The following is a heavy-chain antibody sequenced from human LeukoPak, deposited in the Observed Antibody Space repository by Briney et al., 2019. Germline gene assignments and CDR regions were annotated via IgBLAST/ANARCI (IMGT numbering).Heavy chain of an antibody. Sequence: GGSLRLSCAASGFTFSSYAMSWVRQAPGQGLEWVSAIGGSGGSTYNADSVKGRFTISRDNFKNTHYLQMNSLRAEDTAVYYCAKRGSVWIQLWFPLDNWGQGTLVTVSS. CDR3: AKRGSVWIQLWFPLDN. CDR1: GFTFSSYA. J-gene: IGHJ4*02. D-gene: IGHD5-18*01. CDR2: IGGSGGST. V-gene: IGHV3-23*01.